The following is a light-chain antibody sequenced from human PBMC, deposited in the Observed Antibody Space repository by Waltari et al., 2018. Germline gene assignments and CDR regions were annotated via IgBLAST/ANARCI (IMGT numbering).Light chain of an antibody. CDR3: TSYTSSSPCV. Sequence: QSALTQPASVSGSPGQSITISCPGTSSDVGAYNYVSWYQQHPGKAPKLIIYDVSNRPSGVSNRFSGSKSGNTASLSISGLQAEDEADYYCTSYTSSSPCVFGTGTKVTVL. CDR1: SSDVGAYNY. CDR2: DVS. J-gene: IGLJ1*01. V-gene: IGLV2-14*01.